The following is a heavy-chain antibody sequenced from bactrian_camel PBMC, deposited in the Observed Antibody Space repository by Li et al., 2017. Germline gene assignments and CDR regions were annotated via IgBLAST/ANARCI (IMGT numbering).Heavy chain of an antibody. V-gene: IGHV3S57*01. Sequence: HVQLVESGGGSVQAGDSLTLTCVLTGYVSSRYCMGWFRQGGQKGREGVAAIDRDGNTDYADFVKGRFSLSKDNAKNILYLQMNSLKPEDTAMYYCVADETCVRWYLPAGSADFGAWGQGTQVTVS. CDR3: VADETCVRWYLPAGSADFGA. J-gene: IGHJ6*01. CDR1: GYVSSRYC. CDR2: IDRDGNT. D-gene: IGHD2*01.